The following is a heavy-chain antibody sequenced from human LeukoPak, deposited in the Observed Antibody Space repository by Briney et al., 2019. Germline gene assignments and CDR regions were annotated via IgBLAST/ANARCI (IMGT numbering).Heavy chain of an antibody. J-gene: IGHJ4*02. V-gene: IGHV3-74*01. CDR2: INSDGSST. CDR1: GFTFSDYW. CDR3: TRDENLAFDY. Sequence: GRSLRLSCTASGFTFSDYWMHWVRHAPGKGLVWVSRINSDGSSTSYADSVKGRLTTSRDNAKNTLYLQMNSLRVEDTAVYYCTRDENLAFDYWGQGTLVTVSS.